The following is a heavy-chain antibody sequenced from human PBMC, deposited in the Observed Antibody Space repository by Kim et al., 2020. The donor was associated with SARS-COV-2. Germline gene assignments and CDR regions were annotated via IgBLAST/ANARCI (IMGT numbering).Heavy chain of an antibody. CDR3: ARTDYGANWRTFDD. CDR2: IFCTGTT. Sequence: SETLSLTCTVSGGFISGCDYYWSWIRQSPGKGLEWMGYIFCTGTTHYNPSLKSRLIMSVDTSKNQFSLKLTSVSAADTAVYYCARTDYGANWRTFDDWG. CDR1: GGFISGCDYY. D-gene: IGHD4-17*01. V-gene: IGHV4-30-4*01. J-gene: IGHJ3*01.